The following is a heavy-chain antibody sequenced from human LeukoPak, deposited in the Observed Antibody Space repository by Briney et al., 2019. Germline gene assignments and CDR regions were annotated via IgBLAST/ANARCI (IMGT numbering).Heavy chain of an antibody. V-gene: IGHV4-30-4*01. J-gene: IGHJ2*01. CDR1: GGSISSGDYY. Sequence: SETLSLTCTVSGGSISSGDYYWSWIRQPPGKGLEWIGYIYYSGSTYYNPSLESRVTISVDTSKNQFSLKLSSVTAADTAVYCCARDKGPSHFDWLSRGYFDLWGRGTLVTVSS. CDR3: ARDKGPSHFDWLSRGYFDL. D-gene: IGHD3-9*01. CDR2: IYYSGST.